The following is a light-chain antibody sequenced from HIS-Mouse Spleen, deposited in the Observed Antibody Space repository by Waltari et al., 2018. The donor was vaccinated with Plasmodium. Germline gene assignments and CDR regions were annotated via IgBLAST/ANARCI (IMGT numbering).Light chain of an antibody. V-gene: IGKV3-11*01. J-gene: IGKJ4*01. CDR2: DAS. Sequence: EIVLTQSPATLSLSPGARATLSCEPSQSVSSYVAWYQQKPGQAPRLLIYDASNRATGIPARFSGSGSGTDFTLTISSLEPEDFAVYYCQQRSNWPPLTFGGGTKVEIK. CDR1: QSVSSY. CDR3: QQRSNWPPLT.